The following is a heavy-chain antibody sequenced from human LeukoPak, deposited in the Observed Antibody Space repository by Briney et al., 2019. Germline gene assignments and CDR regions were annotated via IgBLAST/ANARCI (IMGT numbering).Heavy chain of an antibody. J-gene: IGHJ4*02. V-gene: IGHV3-74*01. CDR1: GFTFSTYW. Sequence: PGGSLRLSCAASGFTFSTYWMHWVRQAPGKGLVWVARLSSGGTTTTYAESVKGRFIISRDNVRNTLYLQMHSLRVEDTAVYYCARVRYGDYTGWGQGTLVTVFS. D-gene: IGHD3-3*01. CDR3: ARVRYGDYTG. CDR2: LSSGGTTT.